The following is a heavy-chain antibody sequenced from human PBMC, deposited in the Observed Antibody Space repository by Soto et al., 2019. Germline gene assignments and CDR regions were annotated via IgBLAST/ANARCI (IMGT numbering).Heavy chain of an antibody. CDR2: IDPYDSYT. CDR1: GYNFNNYW. V-gene: IGHV5-10-1*01. J-gene: IGHJ6*02. CDR3: ARPPLPGLGKYAMDV. Sequence: PGESLKISCKTSGYNFNNYWINWVRQMPGKGLEWMGRIDPYDSYTNYSPSFQGHVTISVDTSSSTAYLQWSSLKASDTAMYYCARPPLPGLGKYAMDVWGQGTTVTVSS. D-gene: IGHD2-2*01.